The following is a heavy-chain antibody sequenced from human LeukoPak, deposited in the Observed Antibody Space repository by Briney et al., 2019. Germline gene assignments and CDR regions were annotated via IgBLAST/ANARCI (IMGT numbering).Heavy chain of an antibody. D-gene: IGHD1-1*01. CDR2: VGFDGSNK. V-gene: IGHV3-30*02. J-gene: IGHJ4*02. CDR1: GFSFSYYG. CDR3: ARDRRTGEQGGY. Sequence: GGSLRLSCAASGFSFSYYGMHWVRQAPGKGLEWVAFVGFDGSNKYYADSVKGRFTISRDNSKNTLYLKMNSLRTEDTAVYYCARDRRTGEQGGYWGQGTLVTVSS.